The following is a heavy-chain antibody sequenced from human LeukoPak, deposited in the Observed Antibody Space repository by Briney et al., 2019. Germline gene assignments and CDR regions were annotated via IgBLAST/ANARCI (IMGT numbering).Heavy chain of an antibody. Sequence: ASVKVSYKASGYTFTGYYMHWVRQAPGQGLEWMGWINPNSGGTNYAQKFQGRVTMTRDTSISTAYMELSRLRSDDTAVYYCARDIVGASALNWFDPWGQGTLVTVSS. D-gene: IGHD1-26*01. CDR1: GYTFTGYY. V-gene: IGHV1-2*02. CDR2: INPNSGGT. J-gene: IGHJ5*02. CDR3: ARDIVGASALNWFDP.